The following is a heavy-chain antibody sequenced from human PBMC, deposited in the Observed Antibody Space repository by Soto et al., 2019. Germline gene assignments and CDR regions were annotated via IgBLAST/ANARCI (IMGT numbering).Heavy chain of an antibody. CDR2: IIPIFGTA. Sequence: SVKVSCKASGGTFSSYAISWVRQAPGQGLEWMGGIIPIFGTANYAQKFQGRVTITADKSTGTAYMELSSLRSEDTAGYFCVRNSPIGSTFSGYDGLDYWG. J-gene: IGHJ4*01. V-gene: IGHV1-69*06. D-gene: IGHD5-12*01. CDR1: GGTFSSYA. CDR3: VRNSPIGSTFSGYDGLDY.